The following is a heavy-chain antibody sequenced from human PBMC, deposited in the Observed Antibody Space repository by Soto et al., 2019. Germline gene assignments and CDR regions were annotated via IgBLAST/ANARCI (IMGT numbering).Heavy chain of an antibody. Sequence: QVQLVQSGAEVKKPGSSVKVSCKASGGTFSSYTISWVRQAPGQGLEWMGRIIPILGIANYAQKFQGRVTITEDKSTSTAYMEMSSLRSEDTAVYYCARVGPAAPNYYYYGMDVWGQGTTVTVSS. CDR1: GGTFSSYT. CDR3: ARVGPAAPNYYYYGMDV. V-gene: IGHV1-69*02. CDR2: IIPILGIA. D-gene: IGHD2-2*01. J-gene: IGHJ6*02.